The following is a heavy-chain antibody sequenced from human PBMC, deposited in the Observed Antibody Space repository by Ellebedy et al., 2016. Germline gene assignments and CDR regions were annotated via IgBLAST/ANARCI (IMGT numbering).Heavy chain of an antibody. D-gene: IGHD3-10*01. J-gene: IGHJ5*02. V-gene: IGHV3-7*04. Sequence: GESLKISXAASGFTFSSYWMSWVRQAPGKGLEWVANIKEDGTDNYYVDSVKGRFTISRDNAKNSLYLQMSSLRDEDTAVYYCARGGDRFDPWGQGTPVTVSS. CDR1: GFTFSSYW. CDR3: ARGGDRFDP. CDR2: IKEDGTDN.